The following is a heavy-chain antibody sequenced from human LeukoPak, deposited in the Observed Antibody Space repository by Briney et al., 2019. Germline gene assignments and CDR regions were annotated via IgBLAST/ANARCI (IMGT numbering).Heavy chain of an antibody. CDR3: AKAPVTTCRGAYGYPFDY. D-gene: IGHD5-18*01. V-gene: IGHV3-23*01. CDR1: VFTLSSYA. CDR2: ICDSGNT. Sequence: GGSLRLSCAASVFTLSSYAMSWVRQAPGKGLECVSAICDSGNTYLADSVKGRFTISRDSSKSTLFLQMNRLRPEDAGVYYCAKAPVTTCRGAYGYPFDYWGQGTLVTVSS. J-gene: IGHJ4*02.